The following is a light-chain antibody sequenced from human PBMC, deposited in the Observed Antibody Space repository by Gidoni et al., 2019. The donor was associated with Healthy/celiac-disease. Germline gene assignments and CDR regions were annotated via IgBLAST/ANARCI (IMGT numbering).Light chain of an antibody. V-gene: IGLV3-19*01. CDR3: NSRDSSGNRVV. J-gene: IGLJ2*01. CDR1: SLRSYY. Sequence: SSELTQDPAVSVALGQTVSITCQGDSLRSYYASWYQQKPGQAPVLVISAENNRPSGIPDRFSGSRSGNTASLTITGAQAEDEADYYCNSRDSSGNRVVFGGGTKMTVL. CDR2: AEN.